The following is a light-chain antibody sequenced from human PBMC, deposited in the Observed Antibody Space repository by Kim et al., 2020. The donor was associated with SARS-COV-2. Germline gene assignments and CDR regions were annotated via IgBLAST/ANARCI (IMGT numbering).Light chain of an antibody. CDR1: QDIRNY. CDR3: QQYDNLPIT. J-gene: IGKJ4*01. CDR2: DAS. V-gene: IGKV1-33*01. Sequence: DTQMTQSPSSLSASVGDRVTITCQASQDIRNYLNWYQQKPGKAPKLLIYDASNLETGVPSRFSGSGSGTDFTLTISSLQPEDIATYYCQQYDNLPITFGGGTKVDIK.